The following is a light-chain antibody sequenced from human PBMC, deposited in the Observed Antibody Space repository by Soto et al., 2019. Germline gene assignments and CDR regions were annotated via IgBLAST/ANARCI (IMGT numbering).Light chain of an antibody. Sequence: SYELTQPPSVSGAPGQTARITCRGTNIESKSVNWYQQKPGQAPVLVVYDDSDRPSGIPERFSGSNSGTTATLTISRVEAGDEDDYYCQVWDSSSDHYVFGTGTKVTVL. V-gene: IGLV3-21*02. J-gene: IGLJ1*01. CDR3: QVWDSSSDHYV. CDR1: NIESKS. CDR2: DDS.